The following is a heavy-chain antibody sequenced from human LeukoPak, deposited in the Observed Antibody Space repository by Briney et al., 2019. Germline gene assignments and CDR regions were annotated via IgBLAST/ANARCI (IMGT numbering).Heavy chain of an antibody. D-gene: IGHD3-22*01. V-gene: IGHV4-59*01. CDR1: GGSISSYY. Sequence: SETLSLTCTVSGGSISSYYWSWIRQPPGKGLEWIGYIYYSGSTNYNPSLKSRVTISVDTSKNQFSLKLSSVTAADTAVYYCARGLPYYYDSSGSRHYFDYWGQGTLVTVSS. CDR3: ARGLPYYYDSSGSRHYFDY. CDR2: IYYSGST. J-gene: IGHJ4*02.